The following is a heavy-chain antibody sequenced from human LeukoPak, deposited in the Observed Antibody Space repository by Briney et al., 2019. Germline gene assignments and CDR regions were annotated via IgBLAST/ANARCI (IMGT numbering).Heavy chain of an antibody. CDR3: ARGDYYGSGSYPY. CDR2: INSDGSST. V-gene: IGHV3-74*01. CDR1: GFTFSSYW. J-gene: IGHJ4*02. D-gene: IGHD3-10*01. Sequence: GGSLRLSCAASGFTFSSYWMHWVRQAPGKGLVWVSRINSDGSSTSHADSVKGRFTISRDNAKNTLYLQMNSLRAEDTAVYYCARGDYYGSGSYPYWGRGTLVTVSS.